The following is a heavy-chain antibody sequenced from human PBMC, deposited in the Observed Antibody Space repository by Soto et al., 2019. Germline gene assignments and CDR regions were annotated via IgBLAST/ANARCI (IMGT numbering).Heavy chain of an antibody. V-gene: IGHV3-21*01. CDR2: ISSSSSYI. D-gene: IGHD3-10*01. Sequence: EVQLVESGGGLVKPGGSLRLSCAASGFTFSSYSMNWVRQAPGKGLEWVSSISSSSSYIYYADSVKGRFTISRDNAKNSLYLQMNSLRAEDTAVYYCARDGWRYYYMVVWGKGTTVTVSS. CDR1: GFTFSSYS. CDR3: ARDGWRYYYMVV. J-gene: IGHJ6*03.